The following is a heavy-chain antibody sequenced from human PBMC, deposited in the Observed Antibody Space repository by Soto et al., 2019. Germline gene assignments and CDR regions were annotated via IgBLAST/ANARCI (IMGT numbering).Heavy chain of an antibody. CDR1: GGSISSSSYY. CDR2: IYYSGST. Sequence: QLQLQESGPGLVKPSETLSLTCTVSGGSISSSSYYWGWIRQPPGKGLEWIGSIYYSGSTYYNPSLKSRVTISVDTSKNQFSLKLSSVTAADTAVYYCARHSPYYYGMDVWGQGTTVTVSS. V-gene: IGHV4-39*01. J-gene: IGHJ6*02. CDR3: ARHSPYYYGMDV.